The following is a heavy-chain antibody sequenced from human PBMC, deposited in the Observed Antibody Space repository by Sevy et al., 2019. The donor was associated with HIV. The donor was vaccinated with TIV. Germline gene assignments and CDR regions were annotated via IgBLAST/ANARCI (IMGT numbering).Heavy chain of an antibody. V-gene: IGHV3-23*01. CDR3: AKASVRVGDTFDLFYFDY. D-gene: IGHD1-26*01. CDR1: GFTFSTYA. J-gene: IGHJ4*02. Sequence: GGSLRLSCAASGFTFSTYAMSWVRQAPGKGLEWVSGISGSGVTTYYADSVKGRFTISRDNSKNTLYLQMNSLRAEDTAVYYCAKASVRVGDTFDLFYFDYWGQGTLVTVSS. CDR2: ISGSGVTT.